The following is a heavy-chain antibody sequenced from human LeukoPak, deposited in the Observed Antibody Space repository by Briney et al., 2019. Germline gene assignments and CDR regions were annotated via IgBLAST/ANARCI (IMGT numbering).Heavy chain of an antibody. CDR1: GYSISSGYY. J-gene: IGHJ5*02. Sequence: SETLSLTCTVSGYSISSGYYWGWIRQPPGKGLEWIGSIYHSGSTYCNPSLKSRVTISVDTSKNQFSLKLSSVTAADTAVYYCARVVGATTGGNWFDPWGQGTLVTVSS. D-gene: IGHD1-26*01. V-gene: IGHV4-38-2*02. CDR3: ARVVGATTGGNWFDP. CDR2: IYHSGST.